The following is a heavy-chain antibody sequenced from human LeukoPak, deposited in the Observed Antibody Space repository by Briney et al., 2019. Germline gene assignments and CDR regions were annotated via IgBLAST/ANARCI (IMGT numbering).Heavy chain of an antibody. D-gene: IGHD3-3*01. CDR3: ARERDYDFWSGYYIRLNYYGMDV. CDR1: GYTFTSYD. Sequence: ASVKVSCKASGYTFTSYDINWVRQATGQGLEWMGWTNPNSGNTGYAQEFQGRVTMTRNTSISTAYMELSSLRSEDTAVYYCARERDYDFWSGYYIRLNYYGMDVWGQGTTVTVSS. CDR2: TNPNSGNT. J-gene: IGHJ6*02. V-gene: IGHV1-8*01.